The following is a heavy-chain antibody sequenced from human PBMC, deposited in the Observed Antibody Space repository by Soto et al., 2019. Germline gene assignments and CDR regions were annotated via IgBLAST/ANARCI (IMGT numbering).Heavy chain of an antibody. J-gene: IGHJ4*02. CDR1: GDSVSSNSAA. CDR3: AREFHPPFEYSGYDPTASYFDY. V-gene: IGHV6-1*01. CDR2: TYYRSKWYN. Sequence: PSQTLSLTCAISGDSVSSNSAAWNWIRQSPSRGLEWLGRTYYRSKWYNDYAVSVKSRITINPDTSKNQFSLQLNSVTPEDTAVYYCAREFHPPFEYSGYDPTASYFDYWGQGTLVTVSS. D-gene: IGHD5-12*01.